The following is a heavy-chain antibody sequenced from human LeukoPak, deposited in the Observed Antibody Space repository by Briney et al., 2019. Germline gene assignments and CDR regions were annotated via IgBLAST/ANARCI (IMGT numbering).Heavy chain of an antibody. CDR3: ARVVRPYYYGMDV. CDR1: GFTVSSNY. J-gene: IGHJ6*02. CDR2: IYGGGST. Sequence: GGSLRLSCAASGFTVSSNYMSWVRQAPGKGLEWVSVIYGGGSTYYADSVKGRFTISRDNSKNTLYLQMNSLRAEDTAVYYCARVVRPYYYGMDVWGQGTTVTVSS. D-gene: IGHD3-16*01. V-gene: IGHV3-53*01.